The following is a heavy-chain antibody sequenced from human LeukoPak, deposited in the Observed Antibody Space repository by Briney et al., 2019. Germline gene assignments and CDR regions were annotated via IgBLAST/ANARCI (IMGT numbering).Heavy chain of an antibody. Sequence: GESLKISRKGSGYSFTSYWIGWVRQMPGKGLEWMGIIYPGDSDTRYSPSFQGQVTISADKSISTAYLQWSSLKASDTAMYYCARIVFGGDYKESGFDPWGQGTLVTVSS. D-gene: IGHD4-17*01. CDR2: IYPGDSDT. CDR1: GYSFTSYW. CDR3: ARIVFGGDYKESGFDP. J-gene: IGHJ5*02. V-gene: IGHV5-51*01.